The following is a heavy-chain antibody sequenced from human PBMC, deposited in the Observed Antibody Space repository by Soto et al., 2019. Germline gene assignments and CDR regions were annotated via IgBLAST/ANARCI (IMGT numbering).Heavy chain of an antibody. CDR3: AKDISSSSSW. Sequence: GGSLRLSCAASGFTFSSYAMSWVRQAPGKWLEWVSTISGSGRSTYYAESVKGRFTISRDNSKNTLYLQMNSLRVEDTALYYCAKDISSSSSWWGQGTLVTVSS. V-gene: IGHV3-23*01. CDR2: ISGSGRST. CDR1: GFTFSSYA. D-gene: IGHD6-6*01. J-gene: IGHJ4*02.